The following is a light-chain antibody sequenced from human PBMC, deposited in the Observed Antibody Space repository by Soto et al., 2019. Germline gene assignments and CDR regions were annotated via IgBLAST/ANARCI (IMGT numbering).Light chain of an antibody. V-gene: IGKV3-11*01. CDR2: DAS. CDR1: QSVDKY. J-gene: IGKJ4*01. Sequence: IVLTQSPATLSFSPGERATLSCRASQSVDKYLVWYQQKPGQAPRLLIYDASSRATGIPARFSGSGSGTDFSLTITSLEPEDFAVYYCQQRTNWPLTFGGGTKLEIK. CDR3: QQRTNWPLT.